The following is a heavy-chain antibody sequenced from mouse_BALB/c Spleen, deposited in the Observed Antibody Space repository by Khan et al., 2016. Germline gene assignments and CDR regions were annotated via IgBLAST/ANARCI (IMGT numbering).Heavy chain of an antibody. D-gene: IGHD1-2*01. J-gene: IGHJ3*01. CDR3: ARGGHYCTNMGFAY. V-gene: IGHV9-3-1*01. CDR1: GYTFTNYG. Sequence: QIQLVQSGPELKKPGETVKISCKASGYTFTNYGMNWVKQAPGKGLKWMGWINTYTGEPTYADDFKGRFAFSLETSASTAYLQINTLKDEDTATYFCARGGHYCTNMGFAYWGQGTLVTVSA. CDR2: INTYTGEP.